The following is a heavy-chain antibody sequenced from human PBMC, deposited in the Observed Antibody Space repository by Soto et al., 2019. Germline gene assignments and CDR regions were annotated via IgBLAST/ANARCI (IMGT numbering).Heavy chain of an antibody. J-gene: IGHJ4*02. CDR2: IGIAGDT. CDR1: GFTFSSYD. Sequence: EVQLVESGGGLVQPGGSLRLSCAASGFTFSSYDMHWVRQATGKGLEWVSVIGIAGDTYYPDSVKGRFTISRENAKNSLYLQMNSLRAGDTAVYYCARTVAGTYFDFWGQGTRVTVSS. V-gene: IGHV3-13*04. CDR3: ARTVAGTYFDF. D-gene: IGHD6-19*01.